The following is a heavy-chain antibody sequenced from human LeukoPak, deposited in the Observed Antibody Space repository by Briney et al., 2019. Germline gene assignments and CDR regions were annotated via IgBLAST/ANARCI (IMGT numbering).Heavy chain of an antibody. J-gene: IGHJ4*02. CDR3: ARVPIDFWSGHVDY. V-gene: IGHV4-61*01. Sequence: SETLSLTCTVSGGSVSSGSYYWSWIRQPPGKGLEWIGYIYYSGSTNYNPSLKSRVTISVDTSKNQFSLKLSSVTAADTAVYYCARVPIDFWSGHVDYWGQGTLVTVSS. CDR1: GGSVSSGSYY. D-gene: IGHD3-3*01. CDR2: IYYSGST.